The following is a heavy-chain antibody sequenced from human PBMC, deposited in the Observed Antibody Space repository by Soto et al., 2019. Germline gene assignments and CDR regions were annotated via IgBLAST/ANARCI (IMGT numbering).Heavy chain of an antibody. CDR1: GFTFDDYA. D-gene: IGHD1-26*01. Sequence: EMQLVESGGGLVQPGRSLRLSCAASGFTFDDYAMHWVRQAPGKGLEWVSGISWNSGSIGYADTVKGRFTISRDNAKNCLYLQMNSLRPEDTALYFCAKAHMWGGTEWETSFDSWGQGTLVTVSS. CDR3: AKAHMWGGTEWETSFDS. J-gene: IGHJ4*02. V-gene: IGHV3-9*01. CDR2: ISWNSGSI.